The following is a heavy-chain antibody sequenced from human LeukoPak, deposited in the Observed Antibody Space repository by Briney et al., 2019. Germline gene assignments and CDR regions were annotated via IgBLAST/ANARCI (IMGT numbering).Heavy chain of an antibody. CDR2: IYYSGST. Sequence: SETLSLTCAVYGGSFTGYYWSWIRQPPGKGLEWIGYIYYSGSTNYNPSLKSRVTISVDTSKKQVSLNLSSVTAADTAVYYCARVAARYVGMDVWGQGTTVTVSS. V-gene: IGHV4-59*01. CDR1: GGSFTGYY. CDR3: ARVAARYVGMDV. D-gene: IGHD6-6*01. J-gene: IGHJ6*02.